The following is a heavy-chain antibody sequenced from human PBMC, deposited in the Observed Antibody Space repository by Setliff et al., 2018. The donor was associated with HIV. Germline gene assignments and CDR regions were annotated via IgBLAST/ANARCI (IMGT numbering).Heavy chain of an antibody. D-gene: IGHD1-26*01. CDR1: GFTFSYYW. J-gene: IGHJ4*02. CDR2: IDANGRGT. CDR3: ARGGVGSFDY. V-gene: IGHV3-74*01. Sequence: GSLRLSCAASGFTFSYYWMHWVRQAPGKGPVWVARIDANGRGTSYADSVKGRFTISRDNAKNMLYVQMNSLRAEDTAVYYCARGGVGSFDYWGQGTLVTVSS.